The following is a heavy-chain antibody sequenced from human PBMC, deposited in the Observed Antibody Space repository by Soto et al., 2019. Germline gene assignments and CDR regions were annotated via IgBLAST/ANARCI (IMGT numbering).Heavy chain of an antibody. D-gene: IGHD4-17*01. CDR1: GFTFSSYA. Sequence: EVQLSESGGGLEQPGGSLRLSCAASGFTFSSYAMSWVRQAPGKGLEWVSAISGSGGSTYYADSVKGRFTISRDNSKKPRYLQMNSLRAEDTAVYYCAKRLGYTVTTVGNDYWGQGTLVTVSS. J-gene: IGHJ4*02. V-gene: IGHV3-23*01. CDR3: AKRLGYTVTTVGNDY. CDR2: ISGSGGST.